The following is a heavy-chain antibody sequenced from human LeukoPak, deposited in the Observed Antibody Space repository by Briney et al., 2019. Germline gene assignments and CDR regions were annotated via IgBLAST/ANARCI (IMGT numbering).Heavy chain of an antibody. D-gene: IGHD6-25*01. CDR1: GFTFSTYG. J-gene: IGHJ4*02. CDR3: ARDSIAADNSLDY. CDR2: IVGDGSKA. Sequence: PGGSLRLSCAASGFTFSTYGMQWVRQAPSKGLEWVAVIVGDGSKARYADSVRGRFTVSRDNSKNTLYLQMNSLRAEDTAVYYCARDSIAADNSLDYWGRGTLVTVSS. V-gene: IGHV3-33*05.